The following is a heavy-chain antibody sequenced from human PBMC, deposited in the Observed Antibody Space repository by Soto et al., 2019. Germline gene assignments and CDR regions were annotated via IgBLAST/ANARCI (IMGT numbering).Heavy chain of an antibody. CDR3: TKRNYYIDY. CDR2: ISGGVVST. CDR1: GFSFSISA. J-gene: IGHJ4*02. V-gene: IGHV3-23*01. Sequence: EVQLLESGGGLVQPGGSLRLSCAASGFSFSISAMSWVRQAPGKGLEWVSTISGGVVSTYYADSVKGRFTISRDNSKERLYLQMNSLRAEDTAVYFCTKRNYYIDYWGQGTLVTVSS. D-gene: IGHD1-7*01.